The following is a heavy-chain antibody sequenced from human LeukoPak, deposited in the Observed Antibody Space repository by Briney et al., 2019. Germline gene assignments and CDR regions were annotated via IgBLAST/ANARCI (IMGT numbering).Heavy chain of an antibody. Sequence: PGGSLRLSCAASGFTFSSYAMSWVRQAPGKGLEWVSAISGSGGSTYYADSVKGRFTISRDNSKNTLYLQMNSLKTEDTAVYYCTTPWVAYYDFWSGYGYWGQGTLVTVSS. V-gene: IGHV3-23*01. CDR2: ISGSGGST. CDR1: GFTFSSYA. D-gene: IGHD3-3*01. J-gene: IGHJ4*02. CDR3: TTPWVAYYDFWSGYGY.